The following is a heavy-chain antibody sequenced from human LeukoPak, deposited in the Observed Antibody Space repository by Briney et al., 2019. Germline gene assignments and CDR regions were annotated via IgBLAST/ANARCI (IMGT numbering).Heavy chain of an antibody. CDR3: ARGRPYYDFWSGRNYYYYYMDV. Sequence: GASVKVSCKASGGTFSSYAISWVRQAPGQGLEWMGGIIPIFGTANYAQKFQGRVTITTDESTSTAYMELSSLRSEDTAVYYCARGRPYYDFWSGRNYYYYYMDVWGKGTTVTVSS. CDR2: IIPIFGTA. CDR1: GGTFSSYA. J-gene: IGHJ6*03. V-gene: IGHV1-69*05. D-gene: IGHD3-3*01.